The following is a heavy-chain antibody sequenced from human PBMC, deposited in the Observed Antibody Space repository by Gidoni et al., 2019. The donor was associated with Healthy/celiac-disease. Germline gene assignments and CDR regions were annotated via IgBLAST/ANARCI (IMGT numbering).Heavy chain of an antibody. D-gene: IGHD2-2*01. Sequence: QVQLVQSGAEVKKPGSSVKVSCKASGGTFSSYAISWVRQAPGQGLEWMGGIIPIFGTANYAQKFQGRVTITADESTSTAYMELSSLRSEDTAVYYCATPCSSTSCHHYYFDYWGQGTLVTVSS. V-gene: IGHV1-69*01. J-gene: IGHJ4*02. CDR3: ATPCSSTSCHHYYFDY. CDR1: GGTFSSYA. CDR2: IIPIFGTA.